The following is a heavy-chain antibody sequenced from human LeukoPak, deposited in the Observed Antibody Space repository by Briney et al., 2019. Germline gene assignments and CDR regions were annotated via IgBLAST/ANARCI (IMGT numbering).Heavy chain of an antibody. V-gene: IGHV1-2*02. CDR2: INPNSGGT. Sequence: ASVKVSCKASGYTFTGYYMHWVRQAPGQGLEWMGWINPNSGGTNYAQKFQGRVTMTRDTSIGTAYMELSRLRSDDTAVYYCARGPRFLFYYYYMDVWGKGTTVTVSS. CDR1: GYTFTGYY. J-gene: IGHJ6*03. D-gene: IGHD3-3*01. CDR3: ARGPRFLFYYYYMDV.